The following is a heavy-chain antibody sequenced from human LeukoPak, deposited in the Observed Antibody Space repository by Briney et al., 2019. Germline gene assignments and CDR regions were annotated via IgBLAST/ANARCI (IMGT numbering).Heavy chain of an antibody. D-gene: IGHD1-26*01. CDR1: GGSISNSY. CDR2: TSYTGRT. Sequence: PSETLSLTCTVSGGSISNSYWSWVRQPPGKGVEGIVYTSYTGRTNYNPSLKSPVTMSVDTSTDQFSLRLISVTAADTAVYYCARTVSGDYYGMDVWGQGTTVTVSS. CDR3: ARTVSGDYYGMDV. J-gene: IGHJ6*02. V-gene: IGHV4-59*08.